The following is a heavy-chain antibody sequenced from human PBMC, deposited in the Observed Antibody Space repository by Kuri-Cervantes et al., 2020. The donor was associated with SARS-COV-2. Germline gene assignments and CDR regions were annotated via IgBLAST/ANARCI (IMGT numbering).Heavy chain of an antibody. Sequence: GESLKISCTASGFTFGDYAMSWVRQAPGEGPEWVSTISGDGTTYYADSVKGRFSISRDNSRNTLYLQMDSLRVEDTAHYYCAKDGGGPYTTGWYYFDYWGRGMLVTVSS. V-gene: IGHV3-23*01. D-gene: IGHD1-1*01. J-gene: IGHJ4*02. CDR1: GFTFGDYA. CDR3: AKDGGGPYTTGWYYFDY. CDR2: ISGDGTT.